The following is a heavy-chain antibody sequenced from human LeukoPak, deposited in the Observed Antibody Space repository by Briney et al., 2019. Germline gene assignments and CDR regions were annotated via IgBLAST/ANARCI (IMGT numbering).Heavy chain of an antibody. CDR3: TIMHGYYDGSGYWVQ. Sequence: WGSLRLSCAASGFTFGSYGMSWVRQAPGKGLEWVSFITTTGATTSYADSVKGRLTISRDNLRDTLYMQMNSLRDEDTALYYCTIMHGYYDGSGYWVQWGQGTLVSVSS. CDR1: GFTFGSYG. CDR2: ITTTGATT. V-gene: IGHV3-23*01. J-gene: IGHJ4*02. D-gene: IGHD3-22*01.